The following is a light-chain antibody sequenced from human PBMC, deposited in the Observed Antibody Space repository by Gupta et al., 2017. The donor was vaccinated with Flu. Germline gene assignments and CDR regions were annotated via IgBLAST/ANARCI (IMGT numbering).Light chain of an antibody. CDR2: PAT. CDR3: QQAYRVPLT. Sequence: DIQMTQSPSSVSASVGDRVSVTCRASQTIYSEVAWYQHKPGKAPKLLIHPATTLQNGVPSRFSGSGYGTDFTLTITSLQPEDFATYYCQQAYRVPLTFGGGTKVEI. CDR1: QTIYSE. V-gene: IGKV1-12*01. J-gene: IGKJ4*01.